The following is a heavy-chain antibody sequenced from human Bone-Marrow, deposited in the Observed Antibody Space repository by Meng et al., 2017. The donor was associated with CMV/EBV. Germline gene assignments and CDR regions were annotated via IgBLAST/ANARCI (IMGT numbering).Heavy chain of an antibody. V-gene: IGHV3-48*03. Sequence: GESLKISCAASGFTFSSYEMNWVRQAPGKGLEWVSYISSSGSTIYYADSVKSRFTISRDNAKNSLYLQMNSLRAEDTAVYYCARGREDSKWLASSSPDYWGQGTLVTVSS. D-gene: IGHD6-6*01. J-gene: IGHJ4*02. CDR3: ARGREDSKWLASSSPDY. CDR1: GFTFSSYE. CDR2: ISSSGSTI.